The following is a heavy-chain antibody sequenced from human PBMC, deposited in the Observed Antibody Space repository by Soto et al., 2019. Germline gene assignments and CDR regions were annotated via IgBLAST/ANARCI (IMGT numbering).Heavy chain of an antibody. CDR3: ARLASGYYYGMDV. J-gene: IGHJ6*02. D-gene: IGHD6-19*01. Sequence: ASVKVSCKVSGYTLTELSMHWVRQAPGKGLEWMGGFGPEDGETIYAQKFQGRVTITRDTSAGTAYMELSSLRSEDTAVYYCARLASGYYYGMDVWGQGTTVTVS. CDR1: GYTLTELS. V-gene: IGHV1-24*01. CDR2: FGPEDGET.